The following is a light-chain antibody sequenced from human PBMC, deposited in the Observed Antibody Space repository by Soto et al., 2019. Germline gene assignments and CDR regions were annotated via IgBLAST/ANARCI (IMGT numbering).Light chain of an antibody. J-gene: IGKJ1*01. CDR2: AAS. CDR1: QSIRIY. Sequence: DIQLTQSPSSLSASVGDRVTITCRASQSIRIYLNWYQQKPGKAPKFLIHAASSLQSGVPSRFSGSGSGTDFTLTISSLQPEDVATYFCQQSHSTPPTFGQGTKVEIK. CDR3: QQSHSTPPT. V-gene: IGKV1-39*01.